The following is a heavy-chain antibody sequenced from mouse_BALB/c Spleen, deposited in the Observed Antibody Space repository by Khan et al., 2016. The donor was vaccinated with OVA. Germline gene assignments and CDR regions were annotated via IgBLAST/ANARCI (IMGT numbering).Heavy chain of an antibody. Sequence: VQLKQSGTVLARPGASVKMSCQASGYTFTSYWMHWVKQRPGQGLEWIGDIYPGNTDTNYNQKFKGKAKLTAVTSTSTAYMELYSLTNEDSAVYYCTRRNWDVAWFAYWGQGTLVTVSA. CDR2: IYPGNTDT. CDR3: TRRNWDVAWFAY. CDR1: GYTFTSYW. J-gene: IGHJ3*01. V-gene: IGHV1-5*01. D-gene: IGHD4-1*01.